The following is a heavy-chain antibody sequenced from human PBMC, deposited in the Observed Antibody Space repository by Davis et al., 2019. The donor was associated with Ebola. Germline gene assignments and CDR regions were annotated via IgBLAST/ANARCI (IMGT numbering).Heavy chain of an antibody. Sequence: SLKTSCAASGFTFSSYGMHWVRQAPGKGLEWVAVISYDGSNKYYADSVKGRFTISRDNSKNTLYLQMNSLRAEDTAVYYCSGLGASSGWYLPWGQGTLVTVSS. CDR3: SGLGASSGWYLP. V-gene: IGHV3-30*03. J-gene: IGHJ5*02. CDR2: ISYDGSNK. D-gene: IGHD6-19*01. CDR1: GFTFSSYG.